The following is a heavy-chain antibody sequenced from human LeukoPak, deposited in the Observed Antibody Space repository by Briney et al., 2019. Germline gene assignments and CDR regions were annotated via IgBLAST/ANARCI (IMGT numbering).Heavy chain of an antibody. V-gene: IGHV3-66*01. J-gene: IGHJ4*02. CDR2: IYSGGST. D-gene: IGHD5-24*01. Sequence: PGGSLRLSCAASGFTVSSKYMSWVRQAPGKGLEWVSVIYSGGSTYYAGSVKGRFTISRDNSKSTVYLQMNSLRAEDTAVYYCARESSGWLQLFDYWGQGTLVTVSS. CDR3: ARESSGWLQLFDY. CDR1: GFTVSSKY.